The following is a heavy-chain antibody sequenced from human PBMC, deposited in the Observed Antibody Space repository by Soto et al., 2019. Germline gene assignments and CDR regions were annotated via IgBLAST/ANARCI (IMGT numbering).Heavy chain of an antibody. CDR1: GGSISISSYY. J-gene: IGHJ5*02. V-gene: IGHV4-39*01. CDR2: IYYSGST. Sequence: PSETLSLTCTVSGGSISISSYYWGWIRQHPGKGLEWIGSIYYSGSTYYNPSLKSRVTISVDTSKNQFSLKLSSVTAADTAVYYCASLGYKIYNWFDPWGQGTLVTVSS. D-gene: IGHD5-12*01. CDR3: ASLGYKIYNWFDP.